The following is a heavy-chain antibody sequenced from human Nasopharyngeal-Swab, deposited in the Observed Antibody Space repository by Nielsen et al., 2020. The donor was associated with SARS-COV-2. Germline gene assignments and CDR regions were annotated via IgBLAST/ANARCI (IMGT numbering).Heavy chain of an antibody. Sequence: GGSLRLSCAVSGFTFSAYALSWVRQAPGKGLEWVSGISVSGGNTYYADSVAGRFTISRDNSHSRLFLQINSLRAEDTAVYYCARASWGLSVFDRWGQGTLVTVSS. V-gene: IGHV3-23*01. CDR3: ARASWGLSVFDR. CDR1: GFTFSAYA. D-gene: IGHD3-16*01. J-gene: IGHJ4*02. CDR2: ISVSGGNT.